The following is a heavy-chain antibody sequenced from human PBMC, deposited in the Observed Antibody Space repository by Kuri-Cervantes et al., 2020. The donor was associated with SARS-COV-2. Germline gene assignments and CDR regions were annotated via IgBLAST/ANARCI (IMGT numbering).Heavy chain of an antibody. V-gene: IGHV3-66*04. D-gene: IGHD6-19*01. J-gene: IGHJ4*02. CDR1: GFTFSYYE. CDR2: IYSGGST. Sequence: GESLKISCAASGFTFSYYEMNWVRQAPGKGLEWVSVIYSGGSTYYADSVKGRFTISRDNAKNSLSLQMNSLKASDTAMYYCARHTHVAGTHKGPLDYWGQGTLVTVSS. CDR3: ARHTHVAGTHKGPLDY.